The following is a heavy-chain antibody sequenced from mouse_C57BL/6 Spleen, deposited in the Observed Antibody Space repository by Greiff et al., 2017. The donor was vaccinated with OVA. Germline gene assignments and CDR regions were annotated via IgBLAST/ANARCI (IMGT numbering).Heavy chain of an antibody. Sequence: EVKLVESGGDLVKPGGSLKLSCAASGFTFSSYGMSWVRQTPDKRLEWVATISSGGSYTYYPDSVKGRFTISRDNAKNTLYLQMSSLKSEDTAMYYCARHEEVTAYYFDYWGQGTTLTVSS. CDR1: GFTFSSYG. V-gene: IGHV5-6*01. CDR2: ISSGGSYT. J-gene: IGHJ2*01. D-gene: IGHD2-2*01. CDR3: ARHEEVTAYYFDY.